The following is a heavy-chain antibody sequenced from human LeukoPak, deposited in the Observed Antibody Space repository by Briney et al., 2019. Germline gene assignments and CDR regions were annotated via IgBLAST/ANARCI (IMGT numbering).Heavy chain of an antibody. CDR2: IRYDGSNK. D-gene: IGHD2-21*01. CDR3: AKSGYCGGDCYNFDY. V-gene: IGHV3-30*02. J-gene: IGHJ4*02. CDR1: GFTFSSYG. Sequence: GGSLRLSRAASGFTFSSYGMHWVRQAPGKGLEWVAFIRYDGSNKYYADSVKGRFTISRDNSKNTLYLQMNSLRAEDTAVYYCAKSGYCGGDCYNFDYWGQGTLVTVSS.